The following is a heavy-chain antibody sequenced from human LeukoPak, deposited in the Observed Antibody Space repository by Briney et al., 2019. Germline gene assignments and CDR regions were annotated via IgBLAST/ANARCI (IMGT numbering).Heavy chain of an antibody. CDR1: GYTFTSYA. Sequence: ASVKVSCKASGYTFTSYAMSWVRQAPGQGLEWMGWINTNTGNPTYAQGFTGRFVFSLDTSVSTAYLQISSLKAEDTAVYYCAREFVSGSGSYPTHDAFDIWGQGTMVTVSS. D-gene: IGHD3-10*01. J-gene: IGHJ3*02. CDR3: AREFVSGSGSYPTHDAFDI. V-gene: IGHV7-4-1*02. CDR2: INTNTGNP.